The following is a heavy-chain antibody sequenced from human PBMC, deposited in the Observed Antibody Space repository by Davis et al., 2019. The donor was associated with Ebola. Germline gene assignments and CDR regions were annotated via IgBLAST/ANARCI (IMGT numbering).Heavy chain of an antibody. CDR2: VYPPDSDT. CDR3: ARRNYFGSGSNYFDY. Sequence: GESLKISCKGSGYNFPAYWIAWVRQQPGKGLEWMGIVYPPDSDTRYSPSFQGQVTISVDTSINTAFLQWSSLKASDTAMYYCARRNYFGSGSNYFDYWGQGTLVTVSS. D-gene: IGHD3-10*01. CDR1: GYNFPAYW. V-gene: IGHV5-51*01. J-gene: IGHJ4*02.